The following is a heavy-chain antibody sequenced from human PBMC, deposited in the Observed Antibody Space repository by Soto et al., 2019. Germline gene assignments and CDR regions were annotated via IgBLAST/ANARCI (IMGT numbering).Heavy chain of an antibody. CDR2: INPNSGGT. Sequence: QVQLVQSGAEVKKPGASVKVSCKASGYTFTGYYMHWVRQAPGQGLEWMGWINPNSGGTNYAQKFQGRVTMTRDTSVSTAYMELSRLRSDDTAVYYCARGGFTSDYGSGRERHWGQGTLVTVSS. J-gene: IGHJ1*01. CDR3: ARGGFTSDYGSGRERH. V-gene: IGHV1-2*02. CDR1: GYTFTGYY. D-gene: IGHD3-10*01.